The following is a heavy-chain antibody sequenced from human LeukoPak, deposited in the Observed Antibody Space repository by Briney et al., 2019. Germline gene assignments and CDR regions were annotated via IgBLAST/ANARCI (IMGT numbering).Heavy chain of an antibody. Sequence: GESLKISCAASGFTFGDYYMSWIRQAPGKGLEWISYISSSGSTINYADSVKGRFTISRDNAKNSLYLQMNSLRAEDTAVYYCARDKLIRSGYWGSRVDTDYWGQGTLVTVSS. CDR3: ARDKLIRSGYWGSRVDTDY. V-gene: IGHV3-11*04. CDR2: ISSSGSTI. J-gene: IGHJ4*02. D-gene: IGHD5-18*01. CDR1: GFTFGDYY.